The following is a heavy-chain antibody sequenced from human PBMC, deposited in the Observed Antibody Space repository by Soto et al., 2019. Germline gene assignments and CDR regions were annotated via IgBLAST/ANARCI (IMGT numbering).Heavy chain of an antibody. D-gene: IGHD3-22*01. V-gene: IGHV3-74*01. CDR1: GFIFSSYW. Sequence: GGSLRLSCAASGFIFSSYWMHWVRQAPGKGLVWVSRMNSDGSGTSYADSVKGRFTISRDNAKNTLYLQMNSLRAEDTAVYYCARDWPHYYDSSGSFDYWGQGTLVTVSS. J-gene: IGHJ4*02. CDR3: ARDWPHYYDSSGSFDY. CDR2: MNSDGSGT.